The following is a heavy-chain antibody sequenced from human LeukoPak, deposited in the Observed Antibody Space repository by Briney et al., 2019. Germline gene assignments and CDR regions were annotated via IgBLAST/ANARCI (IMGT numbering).Heavy chain of an antibody. CDR3: ARSSFVKSSPFDY. Sequence: SETLSLTCTVSGGSISSYYWSWIRQPPGKGLEWIGYIYYSGSTNYNPSLKSRVTISVDTSKNQFSLKLSSVTAADTAVYYCARSSFVKSSPFDYWGQGTLVTVSS. V-gene: IGHV4-59*08. D-gene: IGHD2-2*01. J-gene: IGHJ4*02. CDR2: IYYSGST. CDR1: GGSISSYY.